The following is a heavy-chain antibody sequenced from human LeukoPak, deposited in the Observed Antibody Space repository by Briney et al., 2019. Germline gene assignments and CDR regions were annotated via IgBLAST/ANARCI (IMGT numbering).Heavy chain of an antibody. D-gene: IGHD3-22*01. CDR3: ARDPPFYYDSSGLDY. J-gene: IGHJ4*02. V-gene: IGHV3-30-3*01. Sequence: SGGSLRLSCAASGFTFSSYAMHWVRQAPGKGLEWVAVTSYDGSNKYYADSVKGRFTISRDNSKNTLYLQMNSLRAEDTAVYYCARDPPFYYDSSGLDYWGQGTLVTVSS. CDR2: TSYDGSNK. CDR1: GFTFSSYA.